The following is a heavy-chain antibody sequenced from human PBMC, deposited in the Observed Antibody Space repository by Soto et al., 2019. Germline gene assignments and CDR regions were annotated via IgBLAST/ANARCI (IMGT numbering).Heavy chain of an antibody. D-gene: IGHD3-16*01. V-gene: IGHV3-53*02. CDR1: GFTVSSSS. J-gene: IGHJ4*02. Sequence: EVELVETGGGLIQPGGSLRLSCAASGFTVSSSSMSWVRQAPGKGLEWVSLIYADGATYYGDSVKGRFTISRDTSKNTLSLQMTSLRAYDTAVYYCARDDSFLGAPFHYWGQGTLVTVSS. CDR3: ARDDSFLGAPFHY. CDR2: IYADGAT.